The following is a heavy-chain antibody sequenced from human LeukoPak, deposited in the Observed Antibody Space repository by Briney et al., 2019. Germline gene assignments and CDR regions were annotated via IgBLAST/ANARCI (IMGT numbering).Heavy chain of an antibody. J-gene: IGHJ6*03. Sequence: ASVKVSCKASGGTFSSYAISWVRQAPGRGLEWMGGIIPIFGTANYAQKFQGRVTITTDESTSTAYMELRSLRSDDTAVYYCARIDTYYDFWSGHSIYYYYYMDVWGKGTTVTVSS. CDR2: IIPIFGTA. CDR3: ARIDTYYDFWSGHSIYYYYYMDV. CDR1: GGTFSSYA. D-gene: IGHD3-3*01. V-gene: IGHV1-69*05.